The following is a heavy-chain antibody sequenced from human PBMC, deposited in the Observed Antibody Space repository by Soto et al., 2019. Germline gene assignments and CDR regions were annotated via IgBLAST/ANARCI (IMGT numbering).Heavy chain of an antibody. CDR2: INHSGST. CDR1: GGSFSGYY. Sequence: PSETLSLTCAVYGGSFSGYYWSWIRQPPGKGLEWIGEINHSGSTNYNPSLKSRVTISVDTSKNQFSLKLSSVTAADTAVYYCARYFHFIAVAGINWFDPWGQGTLVTVS. D-gene: IGHD6-19*01. CDR3: ARYFHFIAVAGINWFDP. V-gene: IGHV4-34*01. J-gene: IGHJ5*02.